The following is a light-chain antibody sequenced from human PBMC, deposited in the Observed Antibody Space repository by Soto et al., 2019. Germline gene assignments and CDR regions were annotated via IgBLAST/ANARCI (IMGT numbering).Light chain of an antibody. V-gene: IGLV2-8*01. CDR1: SSDVGGYNY. CDR3: SSYAGSKTL. CDR2: EVS. J-gene: IGLJ2*01. Sequence: QSALTQPPSASWSPGQSVTISCTGTSSDVGGYNYVSWYQQHPGKAPKLMIYEVSKRPSGVPDRFSGSKSGNTASLTVSGLQAEDEADYYCSSYAGSKTLFGGGTKVTVL.